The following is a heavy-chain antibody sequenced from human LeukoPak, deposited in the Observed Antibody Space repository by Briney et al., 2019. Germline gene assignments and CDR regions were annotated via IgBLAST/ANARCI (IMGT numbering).Heavy chain of an antibody. CDR1: GGSISSHY. Sequence: SETLSLTCSVSGGSISSHYWSWIRQPAGKGLEWIGHIYTSRSTNYNPSLKSRVTMSVDTSKKQFSLKLTSVPAADTAVYYCVRGRVYGSGNNWFDPWGQGTLVTVSS. D-gene: IGHD3-10*01. CDR2: IYTSRST. CDR3: VRGRVYGSGNNWFDP. J-gene: IGHJ5*02. V-gene: IGHV4-4*07.